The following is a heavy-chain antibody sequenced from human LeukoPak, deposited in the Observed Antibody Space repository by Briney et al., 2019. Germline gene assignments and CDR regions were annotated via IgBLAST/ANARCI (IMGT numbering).Heavy chain of an antibody. CDR1: GFTVSANY. J-gene: IGHJ4*02. Sequence: GGSLRLSCAASGFTVSANYMSWVRQAPGKGLEWVSVIYSGGSTYYADSVKGQFTISRDNSKNTLSLQMNSLRAEDTAVYYCARGEDYGDYSDYWGQGTLVTVSS. CDR3: ARGEDYGDYSDY. CDR2: IYSGGST. V-gene: IGHV3-53*01. D-gene: IGHD4-17*01.